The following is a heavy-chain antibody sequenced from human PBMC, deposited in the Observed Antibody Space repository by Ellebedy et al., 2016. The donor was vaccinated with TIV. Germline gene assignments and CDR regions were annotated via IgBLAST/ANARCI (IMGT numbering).Heavy chain of an antibody. Sequence: GGSLRLSCGASGFTFSNSDMHWVRQPVGKGLEWVSAIGVGGDTYDSDSVKGRFTISRENAKNSLYLQMYNLGAGDTAVYYCARERANSGYNWNDWYFDLWGRGTLVTVSS. D-gene: IGHD1-1*01. J-gene: IGHJ2*01. V-gene: IGHV3-13*01. CDR3: ARERANSGYNWNDWYFDL. CDR1: GFTFSNSD. CDR2: IGVGGDT.